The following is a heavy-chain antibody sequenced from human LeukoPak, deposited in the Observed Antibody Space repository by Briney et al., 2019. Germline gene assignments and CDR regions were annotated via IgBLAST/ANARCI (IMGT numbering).Heavy chain of an antibody. Sequence: GGSLRLSCAASGXTFSSYEMXWVXXAPGXGLEWVSYISSSGSTIYYADSVKGRFTISRDNAKNSLYLQMNSLRAEDTAXXYCXRGDFWSGYENWGQGTLVTVSS. V-gene: IGHV3-48*03. CDR2: ISSSGSTI. J-gene: IGHJ4*02. CDR1: GXTFSSYE. D-gene: IGHD3-3*01. CDR3: XRGDFWSGYEN.